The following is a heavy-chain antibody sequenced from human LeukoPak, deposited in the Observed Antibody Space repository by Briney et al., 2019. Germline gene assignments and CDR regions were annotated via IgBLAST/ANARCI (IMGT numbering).Heavy chain of an antibody. Sequence: ASVKVSCKTSAYTFTNHYIHWVRQAPGQGLEWMGLINPSGGNTNYAQNFQGRVTMTRDTSISTAYMELSRLRSDDTAVYYCARDAMVRGVEPYYYYYMDVWGKGTTVTVSS. J-gene: IGHJ6*03. CDR2: INPSGGNT. CDR3: ARDAMVRGVEPYYYYYMDV. D-gene: IGHD3-10*01. CDR1: AYTFTNHY. V-gene: IGHV1-46*01.